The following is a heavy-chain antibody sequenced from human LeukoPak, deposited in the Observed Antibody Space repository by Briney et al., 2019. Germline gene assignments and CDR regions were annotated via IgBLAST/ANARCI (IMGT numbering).Heavy chain of an antibody. CDR3: ARALGTSPTKSPYYYYYGMDV. CDR1: GGSISSYY. D-gene: IGHD2-2*01. V-gene: IGHV4-59*01. Sequence: PSETLSLTCTVSGGSISSYYWSWIRQPPGKGPEWIGYIYYCGSTNYNPSLNSRVTISVDTSKNRFSLKLSSVTAADTAVYYCARALGTSPTKSPYYYYYGMDVWGQGTTVTVSS. CDR2: IYYCGST. J-gene: IGHJ6*02.